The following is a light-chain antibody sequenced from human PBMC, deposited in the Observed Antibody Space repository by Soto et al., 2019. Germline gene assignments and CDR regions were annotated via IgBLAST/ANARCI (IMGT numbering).Light chain of an antibody. J-gene: IGKJ3*01. Sequence: DILMTQSPSPLSASIGDRVSITCRASQSIRNNLNWYQQHSGKAPKLLISGASSLHSGVPSRFSGSGSGTDFTLTISSLQPEDFATYYCQQSYTTPFTFGPGTKVDIK. CDR2: GAS. V-gene: IGKV1-39*01. CDR1: QSIRNN. CDR3: QQSYTTPFT.